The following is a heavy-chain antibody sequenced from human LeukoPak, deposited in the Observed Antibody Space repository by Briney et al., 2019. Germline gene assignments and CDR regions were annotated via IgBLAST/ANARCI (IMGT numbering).Heavy chain of an antibody. Sequence: GASVKVSCKASGYTFTSYYMHWVRQAPGQGLEWMGIINPSSGSTSYAQKFQGRVIMTRDTSTSTVYMELSSLRSEDTAVYYCARDPLGYSYGTGGDYWGQGTLVTVSS. J-gene: IGHJ4*02. D-gene: IGHD5-18*01. CDR1: GYTFTSYY. CDR2: INPSSGST. CDR3: ARDPLGYSYGTGGDY. V-gene: IGHV1-46*01.